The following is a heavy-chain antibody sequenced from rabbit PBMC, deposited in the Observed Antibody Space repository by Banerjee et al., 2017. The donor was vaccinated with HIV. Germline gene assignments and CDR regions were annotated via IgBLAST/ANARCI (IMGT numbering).Heavy chain of an antibody. J-gene: IGHJ6*01. CDR2: IYTGSGTT. D-gene: IGHD6-1*01. CDR3: ARALYAGVADYGDATDYGMDL. CDR1: GFSFSSGYY. Sequence: QEQLVESGGGLVQPEGSLTLTCTASGFSFSSGYYMCWVRQAPVKGLELIGCIYTGSGTTYYANWAKGRFTISKTSSTTVTLQMTSLTAADTATYFCARALYAGVADYGDATDYGMDLWGQGTLVT. V-gene: IGHV1S45*01.